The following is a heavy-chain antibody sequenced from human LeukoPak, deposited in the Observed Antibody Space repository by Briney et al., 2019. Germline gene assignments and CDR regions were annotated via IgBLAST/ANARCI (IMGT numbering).Heavy chain of an antibody. CDR2: IYSGGST. V-gene: IGHV3-53*01. CDR3: ARDVAVAGYYYYGMDV. Sequence: PGGSLRLSCAASGFTVSSNYMSWVRQAPGKGLEWVSVIYSGGSTYYADSVKGRFTISRDNSKNTLYLQMNSLRAEDTAVYYCARDVAVAGYYYYGMDVWGQGTTVTVSS. CDR1: GFTVSSNY. D-gene: IGHD6-19*01. J-gene: IGHJ6*02.